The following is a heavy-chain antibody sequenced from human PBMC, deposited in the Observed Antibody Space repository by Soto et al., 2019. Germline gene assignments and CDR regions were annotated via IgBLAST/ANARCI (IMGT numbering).Heavy chain of an antibody. V-gene: IGHV4-31*03. Sequence: SETLSLTCSVSGAALNSGSYYWSWIGHVPGKGLEWIGHIYVTGAVDYNPSLRDRITISQDTSERQFSLNLRLVTAADTAVYYCARLRIATNNYKWFDPWGQGTLVTVSS. CDR1: GAALNSGSYY. J-gene: IGHJ5*02. CDR2: IYVTGAV. D-gene: IGHD2-21*01. CDR3: ARLRIATNNYKWFDP.